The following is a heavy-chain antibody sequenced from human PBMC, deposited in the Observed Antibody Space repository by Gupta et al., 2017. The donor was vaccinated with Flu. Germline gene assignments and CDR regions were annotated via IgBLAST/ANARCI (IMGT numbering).Heavy chain of an antibody. Sequence: QPPGKGLEWIGEINHSGSTNYNPSLKSRVTISVDTSKNQFSLKLSSVTAADTAVYYCARELRTSYYYYGMDVWGQGTTVTVSS. D-gene: IGHD1-7*01. V-gene: IGHV4-34*01. CDR3: ARELRTSYYYYGMDV. J-gene: IGHJ6*02. CDR2: INHSGST.